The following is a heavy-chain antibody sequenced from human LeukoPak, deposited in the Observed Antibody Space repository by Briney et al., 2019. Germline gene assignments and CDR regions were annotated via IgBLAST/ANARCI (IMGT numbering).Heavy chain of an antibody. J-gene: IGHJ4*02. CDR2: ISSSSSYI. Sequence: GGSLRLSCAASGFTFSSYSMNWVRQAPGKGLEWVSSISSSSSYIYYADSVKGRFTISRDNAKNSLYLQMNSLRAEDTAVYYCARDRRREMAFFDYWGQGTLVTVSS. D-gene: IGHD5-24*01. CDR3: ARDRRREMAFFDY. CDR1: GFTFSSYS. V-gene: IGHV3-21*01.